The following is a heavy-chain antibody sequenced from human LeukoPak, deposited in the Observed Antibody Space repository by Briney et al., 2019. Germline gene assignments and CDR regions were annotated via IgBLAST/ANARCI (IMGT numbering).Heavy chain of an antibody. D-gene: IGHD3-22*01. Sequence: SETLSLTCTVSGGSISSYYWSWIRQPPGKGLEWIGYIYYSGGTNYNPSLKSRVTISVDTSKNQFSLKLSSVTAADTAVYYCARADSSGYYFGYWGQGTLVTVSS. J-gene: IGHJ4*02. CDR1: GGSISSYY. V-gene: IGHV4-59*01. CDR2: IYYSGGT. CDR3: ARADSSGYYFGY.